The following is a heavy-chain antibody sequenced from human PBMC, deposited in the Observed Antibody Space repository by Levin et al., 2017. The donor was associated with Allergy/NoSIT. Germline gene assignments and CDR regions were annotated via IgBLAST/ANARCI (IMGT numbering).Heavy chain of an antibody. CDR2: LCGSGAST. V-gene: IGHV3-23*01. CDR3: AKDPTAYTVTTYGFDY. J-gene: IGHJ4*02. Sequence: PGGSLRLSCAASGFIFSNYAMSWVRQAPGKGLEWVSALCGSGASTYYADSVRGRFTISRDNSKNTLYLQMNSLRAEDTAVYYCAKDPTAYTVTTYGFDYWGQGTLVTVSS. CDR1: GFIFSNYA. D-gene: IGHD4-11*01.